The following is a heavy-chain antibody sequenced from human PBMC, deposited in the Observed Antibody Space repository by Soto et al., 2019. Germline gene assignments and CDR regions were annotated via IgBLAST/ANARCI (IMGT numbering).Heavy chain of an antibody. CDR1: GDSISSGYY. V-gene: IGHV4-38-2*01. CDR2: LYHSGTT. Sequence: PSQTLSLTCPVSGDSISSGYYRASIRRPPGKGLAFLGSLYHSGTTYYKPPLKSRATIPVDTSRNQFSLKRSSVTAADSAVYYCARTDNVGYIDYLGQGTLVTVSS. CDR3: ARTDNVGYIDY. D-gene: IGHD2-15*01. J-gene: IGHJ4*02.